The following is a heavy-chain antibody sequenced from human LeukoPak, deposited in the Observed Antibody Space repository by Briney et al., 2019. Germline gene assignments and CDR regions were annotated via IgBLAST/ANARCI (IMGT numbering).Heavy chain of an antibody. Sequence: PGGSLRLSCAASGFTFSSCSMNWVRQAPGKGLEWVSSISSSSSYIYYADSVKGRFTISRDNAKNSLYLQMNSLRAEDTAVYYCARGVGGFENWFDPWGQGTLVTVSS. CDR2: ISSSSSYI. V-gene: IGHV3-21*01. CDR3: ARGVGGFENWFDP. J-gene: IGHJ5*02. D-gene: IGHD3-10*01. CDR1: GFTFSSCS.